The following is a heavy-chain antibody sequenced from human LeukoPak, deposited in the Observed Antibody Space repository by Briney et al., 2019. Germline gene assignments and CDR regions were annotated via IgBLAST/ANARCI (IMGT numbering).Heavy chain of an antibody. J-gene: IGHJ4*02. CDR2: ISSNGGST. V-gene: IGHV3-64*01. Sequence: GWSLRLSCAASGFTFSSYAMHWVRQAPGKGLEYVSAISSNGGSTYYANSVKGRFTISRDNSKNTLYLQMGSLRAEDMAVYYCARGGYYDFWSGYYSDYWGQGTLVTVSS. CDR3: ARGGYYDFWSGYYSDY. CDR1: GFTFSSYA. D-gene: IGHD3-3*01.